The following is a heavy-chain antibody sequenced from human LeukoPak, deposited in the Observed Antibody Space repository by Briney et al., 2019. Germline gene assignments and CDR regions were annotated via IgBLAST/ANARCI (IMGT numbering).Heavy chain of an antibody. D-gene: IGHD6-13*01. Sequence: GGSLRLSCAASGFTFGSSAMSWVRQAPGKGLEWVSSISDSGGSTYYADSVKGRFTISRDNSKNTLDLQMHSLRAEDTAVYYCAKDRRYSSSWGQGTLVTVSS. CDR3: AKDRRYSSS. CDR2: ISDSGGST. J-gene: IGHJ4*02. CDR1: GFTFGSSA. V-gene: IGHV3-23*01.